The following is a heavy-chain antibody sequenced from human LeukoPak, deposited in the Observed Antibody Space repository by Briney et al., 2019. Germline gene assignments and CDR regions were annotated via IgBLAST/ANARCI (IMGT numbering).Heavy chain of an antibody. Sequence: PGGSLRLSCAAFGFTFSSYGMHWVRQAPGKGLEWVAVISYDGSNKYYADSVKGRFTISRDNSKNTLYLQMNSLRAEDTAVYYCAKPMSSSGYWVYYYGMDVWGQGTTVTVSS. D-gene: IGHD3-22*01. J-gene: IGHJ6*02. CDR3: AKPMSSSGYWVYYYGMDV. CDR1: GFTFSSYG. V-gene: IGHV3-30*18. CDR2: ISYDGSNK.